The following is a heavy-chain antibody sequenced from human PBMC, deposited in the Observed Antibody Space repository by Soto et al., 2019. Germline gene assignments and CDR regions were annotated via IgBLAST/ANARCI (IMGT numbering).Heavy chain of an antibody. CDR2: IYYSGST. V-gene: IGHV4-59*12. J-gene: IGHJ6*02. Sequence: SETLSLTCTVSGGSISTYYWSWIRQPTGKGLEWIGYIYYSGSTNYNPSLKSRVTISVDKSKNQFSLKLSSVTAADTAVYYCARAGRGYCSGGSCYSGLHGMDVWGQGTTVTVSS. CDR1: GGSISTYY. CDR3: ARAGRGYCSGGSCYSGLHGMDV. D-gene: IGHD2-15*01.